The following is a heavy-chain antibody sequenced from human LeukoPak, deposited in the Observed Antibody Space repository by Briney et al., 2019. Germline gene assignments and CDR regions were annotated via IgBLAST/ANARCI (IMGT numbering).Heavy chain of an antibody. CDR3: ARALAAASHTSFDY. CDR1: GFTVSSNY. CDR2: IYSGGST. V-gene: IGHV3-66*01. Sequence: GGSLRLSCAASGFTVSSNYMSWVRRAPGKGLEWVSIIYSGGSTYYADSVKGRFTISRDISKNTLYLQMNSLRAEDTAVFYCARALAAASHTSFDYWGQGTLVTVSS. J-gene: IGHJ4*02. D-gene: IGHD6-13*01.